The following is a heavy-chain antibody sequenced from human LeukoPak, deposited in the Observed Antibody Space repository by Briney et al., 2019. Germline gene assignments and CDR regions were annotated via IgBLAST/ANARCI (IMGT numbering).Heavy chain of an antibody. CDR2: INPNSGGT. Sequence: ASVKVSCKASGYTFTGYYMHWVRQAPGQGLEWMGWINPNSGGTNSAQKFQGRVTMTRDTSISTAYMDLSRLRSDDTAVYYCAKGVDSSGYYYVFGYYYYMDVWGKGTTVTISS. CDR3: AKGVDSSGYYYVFGYYYYMDV. CDR1: GYTFTGYY. D-gene: IGHD3-22*01. V-gene: IGHV1-2*02. J-gene: IGHJ6*03.